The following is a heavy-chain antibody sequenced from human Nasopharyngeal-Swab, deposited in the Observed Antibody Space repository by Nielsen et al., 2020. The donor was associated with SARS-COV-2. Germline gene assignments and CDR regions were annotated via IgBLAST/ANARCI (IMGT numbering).Heavy chain of an antibody. D-gene: IGHD5-18*01. CDR3: ARSEGYSYGSDAFDI. CDR1: GYTFTNHF. V-gene: IGHV1-2*06. Sequence: ASVKVSCKASGYTFTNHFMHWVRQAPGQGLEWMGRINPNSGGTNYAQKFQGRVTMTRDTSISTAYMELSRLRSDDTAVYYCARSEGYSYGSDAFDIWGQGTMVTVSS. CDR2: INPNSGGT. J-gene: IGHJ3*02.